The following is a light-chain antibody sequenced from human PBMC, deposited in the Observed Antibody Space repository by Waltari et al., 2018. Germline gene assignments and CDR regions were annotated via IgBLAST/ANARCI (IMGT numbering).Light chain of an antibody. CDR1: QGISSY. CDR2: DAS. Sequence: DIQLTQSTSFLSASVGDRVTITCRASQGISSYLAWYQQKPGKAPQILVYDASALQSGVPSRFSGSGSGTDFTLTITSLEPEDFAVYYCQQRSTWYTFGQGTKLEIK. J-gene: IGKJ2*01. V-gene: IGKV1-9*01. CDR3: QQRSTWYT.